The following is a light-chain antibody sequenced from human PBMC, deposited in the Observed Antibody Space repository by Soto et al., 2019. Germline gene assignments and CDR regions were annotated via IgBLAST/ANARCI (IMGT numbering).Light chain of an antibody. Sequence: AIRMTQSPSSLSASTGDRVTITCRASQGISSYLAWYQQKPGKAPKLLIYAASTLQSGVPSRFSGSGSGTDFTLTISGLQSEDFATYYCQQYYSYPRSTFGGGTKVDIK. CDR1: QGISSY. CDR3: QQYYSYPRST. CDR2: AAS. J-gene: IGKJ4*01. V-gene: IGKV1-8*01.